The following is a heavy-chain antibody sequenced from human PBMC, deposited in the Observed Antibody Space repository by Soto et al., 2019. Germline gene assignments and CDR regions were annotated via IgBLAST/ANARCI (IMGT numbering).Heavy chain of an antibody. Sequence: GGSLRLSCAASGFTFDDYAMHWVRQAPGKGLEWVSGISWNSGSIGYADSVKGRFTISRDNAKNSLYLQMNSLRAEDTALYYCAKDMGLDTSCYLCVGAFDIWGQGTMVTVSS. CDR1: GFTFDDYA. D-gene: IGHD2-2*01. CDR2: ISWNSGSI. V-gene: IGHV3-9*01. J-gene: IGHJ3*02. CDR3: AKDMGLDTSCYLCVGAFDI.